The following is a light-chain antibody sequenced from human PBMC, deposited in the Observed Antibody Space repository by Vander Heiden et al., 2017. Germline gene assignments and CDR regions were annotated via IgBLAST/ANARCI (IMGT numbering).Light chain of an antibody. Sequence: SYELTQPPSVSVSPGQTARITCSGDALPKQYAYWYQQKPGQAPVLVIYKDSERPSVIPGRFSGSSSGTKVTLTISGVQAGDEADYYCQSPDSSGIHVVFGGGTKLTVL. CDR2: KDS. CDR1: ALPKQY. J-gene: IGLJ2*01. CDR3: QSPDSSGIHVV. V-gene: IGLV3-25*03.